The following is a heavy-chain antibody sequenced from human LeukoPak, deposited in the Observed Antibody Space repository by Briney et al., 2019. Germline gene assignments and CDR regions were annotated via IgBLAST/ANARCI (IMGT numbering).Heavy chain of an antibody. CDR3: ARARPWFDP. J-gene: IGHJ5*02. CDR1: GFTFTDYA. CDR2: ISGSGEST. V-gene: IGHV3-23*01. Sequence: GGSLRLSCAASGFTFTDYAMSWVRQAPGKGLEWVSAISGSGESTHYAESVKGRFTISRDNSKTTLYLQMNSLRAEDTAVYYCARARPWFDPWGQGTLVTVSS.